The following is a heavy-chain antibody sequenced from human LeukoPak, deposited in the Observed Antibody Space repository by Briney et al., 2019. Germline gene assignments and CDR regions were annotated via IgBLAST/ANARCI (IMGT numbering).Heavy chain of an antibody. Sequence: GGSLRLSCAASGFTFSDYNMSWIRQAPGKGLEWVSYISSSGSTIYYADSVKGRFTISRDNAKNSLYLQMNSLRAEDTAVYYCARSYCSSTSCLAHYWGQGTLVTVSS. CDR2: ISSSGSTI. CDR3: ARSYCSSTSCLAHY. J-gene: IGHJ4*02. V-gene: IGHV3-11*04. CDR1: GFTFSDYN. D-gene: IGHD2-2*01.